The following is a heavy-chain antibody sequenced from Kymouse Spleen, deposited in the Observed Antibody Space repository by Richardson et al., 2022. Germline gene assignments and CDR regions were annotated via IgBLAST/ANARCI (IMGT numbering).Heavy chain of an antibody. V-gene: IGHV5-51*01. Sequence: EVQLVQSGAEVKKPGESLKISCKGSGYSFTSYWIGWVRQMPGKGLEWMGIIYPGDSDTRYSPSFQGQVTISADKSISTAYLQWSSLKASDTAMYYCARNADFWSGYYTDYYYGMDVWGQGTTVTVSS. D-gene: IGHD3-3*01. CDR1: GYSFTSYW. CDR3: ARNADFWSGYYTDYYYGMDV. CDR2: IYPGDSDT. J-gene: IGHJ6*02.